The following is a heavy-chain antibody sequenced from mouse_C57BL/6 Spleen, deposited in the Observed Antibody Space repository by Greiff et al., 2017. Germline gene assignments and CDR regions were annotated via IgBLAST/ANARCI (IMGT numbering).Heavy chain of an antibody. D-gene: IGHD2-5*01. CDR3: ARIGPYSNYDWFAY. V-gene: IGHV1-4*01. Sequence: QVQLQQSGAELARPGASVKMSCKASGYTFTSYTMHWVKQRPGQGLEWIGYINPSSGYTKYNQKFKDKATLTADKSSSTAYMQLSSLTSEDSAVYYCARIGPYSNYDWFAYWGQGTLVTVSA. CDR1: GYTFTSYT. CDR2: INPSSGYT. J-gene: IGHJ3*01.